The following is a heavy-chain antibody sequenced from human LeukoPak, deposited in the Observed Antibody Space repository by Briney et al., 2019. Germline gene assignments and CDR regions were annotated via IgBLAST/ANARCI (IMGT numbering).Heavy chain of an antibody. CDR3: ARRARIDSSGYIIDY. Sequence: SQTLSLTCTVSGGSISSGGYYWSWIRQHPGKGLEWIGCIYYSGSTYYNPSLKSRVTISVDTSKNRFSLKLSSVTAADTAVYYCARRARIDSSGYIIDYWGQGTLVTVSS. CDR1: GGSISSGGYY. J-gene: IGHJ4*02. D-gene: IGHD3-22*01. V-gene: IGHV4-31*03. CDR2: IYYSGST.